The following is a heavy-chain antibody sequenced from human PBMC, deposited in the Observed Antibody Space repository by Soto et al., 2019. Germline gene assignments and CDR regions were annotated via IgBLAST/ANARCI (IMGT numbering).Heavy chain of an antibody. D-gene: IGHD5-12*01. CDR3: ARGAEIRGYSGYVFDY. Sequence: PSETLSLTCAVYGGSFSGYYWSWIRQPPGKGLEWIGEINHSGSTNYNPSLKSRVTISVDTSKNQFSLKLSSVTAADTAVYYCARGAEIRGYSGYVFDYWGQGTLVTVSS. CDR2: INHSGST. V-gene: IGHV4-34*01. J-gene: IGHJ4*02. CDR1: GGSFSGYY.